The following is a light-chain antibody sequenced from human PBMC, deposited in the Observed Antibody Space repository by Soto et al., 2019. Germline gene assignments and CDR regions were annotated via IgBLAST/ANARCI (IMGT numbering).Light chain of an antibody. V-gene: IGLV2-14*02. CDR2: EVN. CDR1: SSNVGSYKL. Sequence: QSALTQPASVSGSPGQSITISCTGTSSNVGSYKLVSWYQQHPGKAPKLMIFEVNKRPSGVSNRFSGSKSGNTASLTISGLQAEDEADYYCSSFTNTITRYAFGTGTKVTVL. CDR3: SSFTNTITRYA. J-gene: IGLJ1*01.